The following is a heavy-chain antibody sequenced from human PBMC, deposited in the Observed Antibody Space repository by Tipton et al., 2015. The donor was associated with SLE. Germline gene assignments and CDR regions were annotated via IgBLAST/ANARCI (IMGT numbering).Heavy chain of an antibody. D-gene: IGHD2-15*01. CDR3: ARDDCSGGSCCSDY. V-gene: IGHV4-39*07. J-gene: IGHJ4*02. CDR1: GGSISSSSYY. CDR2: IYYSGST. Sequence: TLSLTCTVSGGSISSSSYYWGWIRQPPGKGLEWIGSIYYSGSTYYNPSLKSRVTISVDTSKNQFSLKLSSVTAADTAVYYCARDDCSGGSCCSDYWGQGTLGTVSS.